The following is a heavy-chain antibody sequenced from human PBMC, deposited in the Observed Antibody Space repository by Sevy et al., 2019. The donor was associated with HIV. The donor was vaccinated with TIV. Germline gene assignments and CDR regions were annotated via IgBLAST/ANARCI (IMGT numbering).Heavy chain of an antibody. CDR1: GFTFSSYW. V-gene: IGHV3-7*03. J-gene: IGHJ6*02. D-gene: IGHD2-2*01. Sequence: GGSLRLSCAASGFTFSSYWMSWVRQAPGKGLEWVANIKRDGSEKYYVASVKGRFTISRDNAKNSLYLQMNSLRAEDMAVYYCARDCSSTSCLWGMDVWGQGTTVTVSS. CDR3: ARDCSSTSCLWGMDV. CDR2: IKRDGSEK.